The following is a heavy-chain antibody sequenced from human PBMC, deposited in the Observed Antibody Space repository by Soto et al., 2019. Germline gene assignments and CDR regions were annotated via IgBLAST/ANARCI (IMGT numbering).Heavy chain of an antibody. J-gene: IGHJ5*02. Sequence: QVQLQESGPGLVKPSGTLSLTCAVSGGSISSSNWWSWVRQPPGKGLEWIGEIYHSGSTNYNPSLKSRVTISLDKSKNQFSLKLSSVTAADTAVYYCASAAIAAAGTSGDDWFDPWGQGTLVTVSS. V-gene: IGHV4-4*02. CDR1: GGSISSSNW. CDR3: ASAAIAAAGTSGDDWFDP. CDR2: IYHSGST. D-gene: IGHD6-13*01.